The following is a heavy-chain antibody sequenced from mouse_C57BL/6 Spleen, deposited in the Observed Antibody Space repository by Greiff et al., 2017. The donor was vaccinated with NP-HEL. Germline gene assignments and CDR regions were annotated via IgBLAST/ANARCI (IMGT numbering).Heavy chain of an antibody. CDR3: ARGETYYSNYEGAMDY. D-gene: IGHD2-5*01. Sequence: EVQLVESGGGLVKPGGSLKLSCAASGFTFSDYGMHWVRQAPEKGLEWVAYISSGSSTIYYADTVKGRFTISRDNAKNTLFLQMTSLRSEDTAMYYCARGETYYSNYEGAMDYWGQGTSVTVSS. J-gene: IGHJ4*01. CDR1: GFTFSDYG. CDR2: ISSGSSTI. V-gene: IGHV5-17*01.